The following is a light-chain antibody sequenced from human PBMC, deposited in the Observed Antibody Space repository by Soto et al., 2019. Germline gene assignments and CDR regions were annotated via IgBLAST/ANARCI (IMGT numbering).Light chain of an antibody. CDR1: QSISSY. CDR2: AAS. CDR3: QQTYSTPLT. Sequence: DIQMTQSPSSLSASVGDRVTITCRASQSISSYLNWYQQKPGKAPNLLIYAASTLQSGVPSRFSGSGSGTDFTLTISSLQPEDFATYYYQQTYSTPLTFGGGTKVEIK. V-gene: IGKV1-39*01. J-gene: IGKJ4*01.